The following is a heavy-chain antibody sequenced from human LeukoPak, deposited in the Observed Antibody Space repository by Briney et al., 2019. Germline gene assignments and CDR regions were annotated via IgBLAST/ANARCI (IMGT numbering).Heavy chain of an antibody. D-gene: IGHD4-17*01. CDR3: ARRFYGDHEIHDS. CDR1: GYTLTSYD. J-gene: IGHJ4*02. CDR2: MNPNTGNT. Sequence: ASVKVTCKASGYTLTSYDINWLRHATGQGLERMEWMNPNTGNTGYAQNFQGRVTMTRNTSISTAYMELSSLRSDDTAVYYCARRFYGDHEIHDSWGQGTLVTVSS. V-gene: IGHV1-8*01.